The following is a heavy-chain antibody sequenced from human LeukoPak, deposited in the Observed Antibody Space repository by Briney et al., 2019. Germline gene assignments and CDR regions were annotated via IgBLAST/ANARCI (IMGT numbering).Heavy chain of an antibody. CDR2: MNSDGSST. CDR1: GFTLSNYW. V-gene: IGHV3-74*01. CDR3: AREAVGTGDWYFDL. D-gene: IGHD7-27*01. J-gene: IGHJ2*01. Sequence: GGSLRLSCAASGFTLSNYWMHWVRQAPGKGLVWVSRMNSDGSSTSYADSVRGRFTISRDNAKNTLYLQMNSLRAEDTAVYYCAREAVGTGDWYFDLWGRGTLVTVSP.